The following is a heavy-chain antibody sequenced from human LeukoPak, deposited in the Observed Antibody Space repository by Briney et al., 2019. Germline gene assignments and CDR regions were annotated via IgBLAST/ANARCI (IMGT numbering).Heavy chain of an antibody. Sequence: SETLSLTCAVYGGSLSGYYWSWIRQSPGKGLEWIGEINHPGTTNYNSSLKNRLTISVDTSKNQFSLKLSSVTAADTATYYCARVATDFWSGYLNWFDPWGQGTLVTVSS. D-gene: IGHD3-3*01. J-gene: IGHJ5*02. CDR1: GGSLSGYY. CDR3: ARVATDFWSGYLNWFDP. CDR2: INHPGTT. V-gene: IGHV4-34*01.